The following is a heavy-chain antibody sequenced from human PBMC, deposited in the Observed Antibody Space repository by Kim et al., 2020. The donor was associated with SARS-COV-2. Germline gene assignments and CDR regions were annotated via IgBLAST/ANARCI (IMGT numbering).Heavy chain of an antibody. CDR2: ISYDGSNK. D-gene: IGHD3-16*01. CDR3: AEDGGGRLQH. J-gene: IGHJ1*01. V-gene: IGHV3-30*18. Sequence: GGSLRLSCAASGFTFSSYGMHWVRQAPGKGLEWVAVISYDGSNKYYADSVNGRFTITRDNSKNTLYLKMNSMRVEDTAVYYCAEDGGGRLQHWGQGTLVNVTS. CDR1: GFTFSSYG.